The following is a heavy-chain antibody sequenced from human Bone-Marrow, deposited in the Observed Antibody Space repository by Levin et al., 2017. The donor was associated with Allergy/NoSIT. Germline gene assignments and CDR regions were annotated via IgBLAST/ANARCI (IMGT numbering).Heavy chain of an antibody. J-gene: IGHJ4*02. CDR2: ISGYGENT. Sequence: LSLTCAASGFTFSTYAMNWVRQAPGKGLEWVSSISGYGENTYYADSVKGRFTISRDNSKNTLFLHMSSLRADDTAIYYCAKDPVAAGVFDYWGQGTMVTVSS. CDR3: AKDPVAAGVFDY. V-gene: IGHV3-23*01. CDR1: GFTFSTYA. D-gene: IGHD6-13*01.